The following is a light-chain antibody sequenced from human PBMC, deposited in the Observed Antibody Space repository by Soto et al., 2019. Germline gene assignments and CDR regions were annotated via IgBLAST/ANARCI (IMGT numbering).Light chain of an antibody. Sequence: DIQMTQSPSSLSASVGDSVAITCRASQGISNYLAWYQQKPGKVPKLLIYAASTLQSGVPSRFSGSGAGTDFTLTISSLQPEDVATYYCQKYNTAPFTFGPGNKVYIK. CDR1: QGISNY. CDR3: QKYNTAPFT. V-gene: IGKV1-27*01. CDR2: AAS. J-gene: IGKJ3*01.